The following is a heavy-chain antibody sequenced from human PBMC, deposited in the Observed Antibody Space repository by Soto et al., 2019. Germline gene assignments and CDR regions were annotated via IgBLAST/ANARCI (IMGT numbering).Heavy chain of an antibody. J-gene: IGHJ4*02. V-gene: IGHV5-10-1*01. D-gene: IGHD3-22*01. CDR1: GYSFTSYL. Sequence: PGESLKISCKGSGYSFTSYLISWVRQMPGKGLEWMGRIDPSDSYTNYSPSFQGHVTISADKSISTAYLQWSSLKASDTAMYYCARHHYYYDSSGYYRNWGQGTLV. CDR2: IDPSDSYT. CDR3: ARHHYYYDSSGYYRN.